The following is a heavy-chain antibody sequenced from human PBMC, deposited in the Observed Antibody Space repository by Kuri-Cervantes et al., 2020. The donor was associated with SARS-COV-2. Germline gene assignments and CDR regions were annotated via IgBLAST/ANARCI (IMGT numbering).Heavy chain of an antibody. Sequence: SETLSLTCTVSGGSISSGGYYWSWIRQPPGKGLEWIGYIYHSGSTYYNPSLKSRVTISVDRSKNQFSLKLSSVTAADTAVYYCARVGHSSGRHDYWGQGTLGTVSS. V-gene: IGHV4-30-2*01. D-gene: IGHD5-18*01. CDR3: ARVGHSSGRHDY. J-gene: IGHJ4*02. CDR1: GGSISSGGYY. CDR2: IYHSGST.